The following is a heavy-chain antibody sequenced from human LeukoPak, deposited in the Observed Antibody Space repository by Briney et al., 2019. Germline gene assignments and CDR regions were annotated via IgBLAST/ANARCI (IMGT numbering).Heavy chain of an antibody. Sequence: PGGSLRLSCAASGFTFSDYYMSWIRQAPGKGLKWVSCISSSGSTIYYADSVKGRFTISRDNAKNSLYLQMNSLRAEDTAVYYCARVASSGYFSRYYFDYWGQGTLVTVSS. J-gene: IGHJ4*02. D-gene: IGHD3-22*01. CDR1: GFTFSDYY. CDR3: ARVASSGYFSRYYFDY. CDR2: ISSSGSTI. V-gene: IGHV3-11*01.